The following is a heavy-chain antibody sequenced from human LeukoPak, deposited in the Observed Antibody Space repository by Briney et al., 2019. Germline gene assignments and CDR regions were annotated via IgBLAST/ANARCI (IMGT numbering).Heavy chain of an antibody. CDR2: ISTSSSYI. Sequence: GGSLRLSCAASGFTFSGYSMNWVRQAPGKGLEWVSFISTSSSYIYYADSVKGRFTISRDNSKNTLYLQMNSLRAEDTAVYYCAKWVRDYVWGSYRYYFDYWGQGTLVTVSS. V-gene: IGHV3-21*04. CDR1: GFTFSGYS. J-gene: IGHJ4*02. CDR3: AKWVRDYVWGSYRYYFDY. D-gene: IGHD3-16*02.